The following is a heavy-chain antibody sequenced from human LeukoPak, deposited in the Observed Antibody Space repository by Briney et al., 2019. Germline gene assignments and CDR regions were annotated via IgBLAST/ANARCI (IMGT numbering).Heavy chain of an antibody. CDR1: GFTFSNYA. V-gene: IGHV3-23*01. CDR2: ISGSGGNT. CDR3: AKEAQGCSITSCYFDS. J-gene: IGHJ4*02. Sequence: PGGFLRLSCAASGFTFSNYAMSWVRQAPGKGLEWVSAISGSGGNTYYADSVKGRFTISRDNSKNTLFLQMNSLRAEDTAVYYCAKEAQGCSITSCYFDSWGQGTLVTVSS. D-gene: IGHD2-2*01.